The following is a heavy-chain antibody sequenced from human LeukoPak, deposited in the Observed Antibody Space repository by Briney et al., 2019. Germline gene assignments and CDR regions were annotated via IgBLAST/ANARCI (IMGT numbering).Heavy chain of an antibody. V-gene: IGHV3-7*01. D-gene: IGHD3-10*01. CDR2: IKEDGSER. CDR1: GFTFSSYW. J-gene: IGHJ4*02. Sequence: HPGGSLRLSCAASGFTFSSYWMTWARQAPGKGLEWVANIKEDGSERYYVDSVKGRFTISRDNAKNSLYLQMNSPRVEDTAVYYCARLDGSGRLKGILDHWGQGTLVTVSS. CDR3: ARLDGSGRLKGILDH.